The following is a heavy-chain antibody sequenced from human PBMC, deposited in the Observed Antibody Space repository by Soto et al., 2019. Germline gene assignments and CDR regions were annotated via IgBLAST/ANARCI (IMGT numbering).Heavy chain of an antibody. D-gene: IGHD2-15*01. CDR3: AKDLLGPGRAYGMDV. J-gene: IGHJ6*02. Sequence: QVQLVESGGGVVQPGRSLRLSCAASGFTFSSYGMHWVRQAPGKGLEWVAVISYDGTNKYYADSVKGRFTMSRDDSKNALSIQRTSLRCEETAVYFCAKDLLGPGRAYGMDVWGQGTTVTVSS. CDR1: GFTFSSYG. V-gene: IGHV3-30*18. CDR2: ISYDGTNK.